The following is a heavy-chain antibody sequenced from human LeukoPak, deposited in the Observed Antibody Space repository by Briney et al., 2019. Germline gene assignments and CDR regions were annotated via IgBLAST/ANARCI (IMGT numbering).Heavy chain of an antibody. CDR1: GGSISSGGYF. CDR2: IYDSGRI. CDR3: ARAFRSNPYNWFDP. V-gene: IGHV4-31*03. J-gene: IGHJ5*02. Sequence: SQTLSLTCTVSGGSISSGGYFWSWIRQHPGKGLEWIAYIYDSGRINYNPSLESRVTISLDTSKNQFSLKLSSVTAADTAVYYCARAFRSNPYNWFDPWGQGTLVTVSS.